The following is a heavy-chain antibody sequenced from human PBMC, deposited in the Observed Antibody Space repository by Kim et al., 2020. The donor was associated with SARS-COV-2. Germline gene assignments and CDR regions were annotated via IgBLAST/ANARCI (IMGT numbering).Heavy chain of an antibody. V-gene: IGHV3-48*02. D-gene: IGHD3-10*01. J-gene: IGHJ4*02. Sequence: YYANALKGRFTISRDNAKNSLYLQMNSLRDEDTAVYYCAVEAGFGEFPDYWGQGTLVTVSS. CDR3: AVEAGFGEFPDY.